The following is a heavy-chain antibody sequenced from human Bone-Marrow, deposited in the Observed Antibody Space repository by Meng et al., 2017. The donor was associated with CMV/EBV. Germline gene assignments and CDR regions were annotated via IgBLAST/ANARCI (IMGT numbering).Heavy chain of an antibody. Sequence: LSLTCAASGFTFSSYSMNWVRQAPGKGLEWVSSISSSGTYIYYADSVKGRFTISRDNAKNTLYLQMNSLRAEDTAVYYCASNWNYPSYFDYWGQGTLVTVSS. J-gene: IGHJ4*02. V-gene: IGHV3-21*01. CDR3: ASNWNYPSYFDY. D-gene: IGHD1-7*01. CDR1: GFTFSSYS. CDR2: ISSSGTYI.